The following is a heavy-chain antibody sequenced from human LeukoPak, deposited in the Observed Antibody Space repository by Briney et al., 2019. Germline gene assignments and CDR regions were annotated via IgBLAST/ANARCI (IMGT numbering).Heavy chain of an antibody. D-gene: IGHD6-19*01. V-gene: IGHV4-34*01. CDR3: ARGRGRRLNIAVAGTVHFDY. J-gene: IGHJ4*02. Sequence: SETLSLTCAGYGGSVSDYYWIWIGQSPGQGLVGFGEINHSGSTNYNPSLNSRVTISVDTSKYQFSLKLSSVTAADTAVYYCARGRGRRLNIAVAGTVHFDYWGQGTLVTVSS. CDR2: INHSGST. CDR1: GGSVSDYY.